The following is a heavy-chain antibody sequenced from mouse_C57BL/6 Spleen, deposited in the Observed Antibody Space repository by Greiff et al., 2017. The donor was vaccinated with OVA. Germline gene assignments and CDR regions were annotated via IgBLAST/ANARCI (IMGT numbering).Heavy chain of an antibody. J-gene: IGHJ4*01. CDR1: GFTFSDYY. V-gene: IGHV5-16*01. Sequence: EVKLVESEGGLVQPGSSMKLSCTASGFTFSDYYMAWVRQVPEKGLEWVANINYDGSSTYYLDSLKSRFIISRDNAKNILYLQMSSLKSEDTATYYCARDHGYYYAMDYWGQGTSVTVSA. CDR2: INYDGSST. CDR3: ARDHGYYYAMDY. D-gene: IGHD2-2*01.